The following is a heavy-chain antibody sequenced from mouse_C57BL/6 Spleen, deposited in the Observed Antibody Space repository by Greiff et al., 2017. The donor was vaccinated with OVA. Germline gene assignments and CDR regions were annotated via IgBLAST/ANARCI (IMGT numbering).Heavy chain of an antibody. Sequence: VQLVESDAELVKPGASVKISCKVSGYTFTDYTIHWMKQRPEQGLEWIGYIYPRDGSTKYNEKFKGKATLTADKSSSTAYIQLNSLTSEDSAVYFCARAGIYYGYYYAMDYWGQGTSVTVSS. D-gene: IGHD2-2*01. CDR1: GYTFTDYT. CDR2: IYPRDGST. CDR3: ARAGIYYGYYYAMDY. J-gene: IGHJ4*01. V-gene: IGHV1-78*01.